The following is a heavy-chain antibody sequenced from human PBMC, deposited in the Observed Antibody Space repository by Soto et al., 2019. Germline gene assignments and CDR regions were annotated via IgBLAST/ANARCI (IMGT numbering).Heavy chain of an antibody. CDR2: IRSKANSYAT. CDR1: GFTFSGSA. V-gene: IGHV3-73*01. J-gene: IGHJ6*02. D-gene: IGHD3-3*01. Sequence: GGSLRLSCAASGFTFSGSAMHWVRQASGKGLEWVGRIRSKANSYATAYAASVKGRFTISRDDSKNTAYLQMNSLKTEDTAVYYCTRHGPTYYDFWSGYYNGVDYYYYGMDVWGQGTTVTVSS. CDR3: TRHGPTYYDFWSGYYNGVDYYYYGMDV.